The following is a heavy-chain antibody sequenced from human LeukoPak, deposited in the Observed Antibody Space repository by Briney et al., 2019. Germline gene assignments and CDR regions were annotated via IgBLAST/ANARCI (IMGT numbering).Heavy chain of an antibody. J-gene: IGHJ4*02. CDR1: GGSISSYY. CDR3: ARGKTLFDY. Sequence: PSEALSLTCTVSGGSISSYYWSWIRQPPGKGLEWIGYIYYSGSTNYNPSLKSRVTISVDTSKNQFSLKLSSVTAAGTAVYYCARGKTLFDYWGQGTLVTVSS. CDR2: IYYSGST. V-gene: IGHV4-59*01. D-gene: IGHD2/OR15-2a*01.